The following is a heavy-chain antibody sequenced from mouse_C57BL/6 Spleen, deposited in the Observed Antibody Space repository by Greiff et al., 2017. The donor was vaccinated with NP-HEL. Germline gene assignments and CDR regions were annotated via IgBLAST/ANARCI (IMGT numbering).Heavy chain of an antibody. V-gene: IGHV2-6*01. CDR1: GFSLTSYG. Sequence: QQEVKESGPGLVAPSQSLSITCTVSGFSLTSYGVDWVRQSPGKGLEWLGVIWGVGSTNYNSALKSRLSISKDNSKSQVFLKMNSLQTDDTAMYYCASSQLGRGAMDYWGQGTSVTVSS. CDR2: IWGVGST. CDR3: ASSQLGRGAMDY. J-gene: IGHJ4*01. D-gene: IGHD4-1*02.